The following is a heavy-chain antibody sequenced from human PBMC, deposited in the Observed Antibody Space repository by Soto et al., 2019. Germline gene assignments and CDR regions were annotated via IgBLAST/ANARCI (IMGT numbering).Heavy chain of an antibody. J-gene: IGHJ6*02. Sequence: VSVKVSSQASGYTFTSYYMNWVRQAPGQGAEWMGIINPSGGSTSYAQKLQGRVTMTRDTSTSTVYMELSSLRSEDTAVYYCARDSLRGTADYYYYGMDVWGQGTTVTVSS. D-gene: IGHD1-7*01. CDR2: INPSGGST. V-gene: IGHV1-46*01. CDR3: ARDSLRGTADYYYYGMDV. CDR1: GYTFTSYY.